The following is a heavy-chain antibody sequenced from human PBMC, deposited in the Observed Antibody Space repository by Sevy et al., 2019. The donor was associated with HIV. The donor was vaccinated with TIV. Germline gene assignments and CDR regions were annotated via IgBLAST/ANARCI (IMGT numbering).Heavy chain of an antibody. CDR2: ISGSGAST. Sequence: GGSLRLSCAASGFTFSSYAMSWVRQAPGKGLEWVSAISGSGASTYYVDSVKGRFTISRDNSKNTLYLQMNSLRAEDTAVYYCAKEAPGYNYESSGSFDHWGQGTLVTVSS. CDR1: GFTFSSYA. J-gene: IGHJ4*02. CDR3: AKEAPGYNYESSGSFDH. D-gene: IGHD3-22*01. V-gene: IGHV3-23*01.